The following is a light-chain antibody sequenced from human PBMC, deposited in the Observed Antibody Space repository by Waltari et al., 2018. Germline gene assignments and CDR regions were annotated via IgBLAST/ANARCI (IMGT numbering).Light chain of an antibody. V-gene: IGLV7-43*01. J-gene: IGLJ3*02. CDR1: TGAVTSGDY. CDR3: LLYYGGLWV. Sequence: QTVVTQEPSVTVSPGGTVTLTCASSTGAVTSGDYANWFQQKPGQAPRSLIFGGNNKYACTPARCSGSLLGGKAALTRAGVQPEDEAEYYCLLYYGGLWVFGGGTKLNAL. CDR2: GGN.